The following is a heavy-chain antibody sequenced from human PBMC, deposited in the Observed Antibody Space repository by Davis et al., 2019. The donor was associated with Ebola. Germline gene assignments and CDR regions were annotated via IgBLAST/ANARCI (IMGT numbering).Heavy chain of an antibody. CDR2: ISSNGGST. CDR3: TRVVPAAISAWMTRWD. V-gene: IGHV3-64*02. Sequence: PGGSLRLSCAASGFTFSSYAMHWVRQAPGKGLEYDSAISSNGGSTYYADSVKGRVTISRDDSKSIAYLQMNSLKTEDTAVYYCTRVVPAAISAWMTRWDWGQGTLVTVSS. D-gene: IGHD2-2*01. CDR1: GFTFSSYA. J-gene: IGHJ4*02.